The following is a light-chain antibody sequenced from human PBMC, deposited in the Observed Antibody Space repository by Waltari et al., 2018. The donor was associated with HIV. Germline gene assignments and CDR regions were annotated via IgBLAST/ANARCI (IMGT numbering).Light chain of an antibody. CDR2: AAS. CDR3: QQSYSTPPVT. Sequence: IRMTQSPSSISASKGDKVTITCRASQSISSYLNWYQQKPGKAPKLLIYAASSLQSGVPSRFSGSGTGTDFTLTISSLQPEDFATYYCQQSYSTPPVTFGPGTKVDIK. CDR1: QSISSY. J-gene: IGKJ3*01. V-gene: IGKV1-39*01.